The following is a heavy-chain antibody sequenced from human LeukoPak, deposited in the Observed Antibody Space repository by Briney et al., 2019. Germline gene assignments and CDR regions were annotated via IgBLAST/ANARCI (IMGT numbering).Heavy chain of an antibody. CDR3: RGGYYYDDYDSVDY. D-gene: IGHD3-22*01. CDR1: GFTFSSYA. V-gene: IGHV3-23*01. J-gene: IGHJ4*02. CDR2: ISGSGGST. Sequence: PGGSLRLSRAASGFTFSSYAMSWVRQASGKGLEWVSAISGSGGSTYYADSVRGRFTTSRDNAKNSLFLQLTSLRAEDTGFYCARGGYYYDDYDSVDYWGQGTLVTVSS.